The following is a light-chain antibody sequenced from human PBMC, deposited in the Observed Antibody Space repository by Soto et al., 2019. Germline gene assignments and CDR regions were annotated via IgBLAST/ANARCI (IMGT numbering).Light chain of an antibody. V-gene: IGKV1-8*01. CDR2: DAS. Sequence: ALRMTQSPSSLSASTGDRVTITCRASQGIITYLAWYQQKPGKAPKLLICDASTLHSGVPSRFSGSGSGTDFTLTISCLLSEDFATYYCQQYYSYPYTFGQGTKLEIK. CDR3: QQYYSYPYT. CDR1: QGIITY. J-gene: IGKJ2*01.